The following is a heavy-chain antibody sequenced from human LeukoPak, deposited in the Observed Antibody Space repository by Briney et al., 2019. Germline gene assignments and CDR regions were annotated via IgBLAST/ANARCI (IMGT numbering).Heavy chain of an antibody. Sequence: GESLKISCKGFGYNFTNYWIAWVRQMPGKGLEWMGIIYPGDSDTRYSPSFQGQVSISVDKSIRTAYLQWNSLKTSDTALYYCAKRIGGDAFDIWGQGTMVTVPS. CDR1: GYNFTNYW. V-gene: IGHV5-51*01. CDR3: AKRIGGDAFDI. D-gene: IGHD3-10*01. CDR2: IYPGDSDT. J-gene: IGHJ3*02.